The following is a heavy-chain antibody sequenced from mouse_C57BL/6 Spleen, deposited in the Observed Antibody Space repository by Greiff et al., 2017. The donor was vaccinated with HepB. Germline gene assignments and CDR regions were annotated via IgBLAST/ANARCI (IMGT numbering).Heavy chain of an antibody. CDR1: GYTFTSYW. D-gene: IGHD1-1*01. V-gene: IGHV1-55*01. Sequence: QVQLQQPGAELVKPGASVKMSCKASGYTFTSYWITWVKQRPGQGLEWIGDIYPGSGSTNYNEKFKSKATLTVDTSSSTAYMQLSSLTSEDSAVYYCARTRTTVVATDWYFDVWGTGTTVTVSS. J-gene: IGHJ1*03. CDR3: ARTRTTVVATDWYFDV. CDR2: IYPGSGST.